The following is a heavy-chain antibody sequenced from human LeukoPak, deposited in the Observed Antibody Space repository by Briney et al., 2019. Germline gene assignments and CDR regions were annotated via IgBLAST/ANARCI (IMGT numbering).Heavy chain of an antibody. D-gene: IGHD3-10*01. V-gene: IGHV4-59*08. CDR3: ARQRLARFGESYFDY. CDR1: GGSISSYY. Sequence: SETLSLTCTVSGGSISSYYWSWIRQPPGKGLEWIGYIYYSGSTNYNPSLKSRVTISVDTSKNQFSLKLSSVTAADTAVYYCARQRLARFGESYFDYWGQGTLVTVSS. J-gene: IGHJ4*02. CDR2: IYYSGST.